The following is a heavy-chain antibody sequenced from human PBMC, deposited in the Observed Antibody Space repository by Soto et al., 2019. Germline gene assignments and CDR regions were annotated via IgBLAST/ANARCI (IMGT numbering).Heavy chain of an antibody. CDR1: GGSMTTFN. CDR2: IHDSGTT. CDR3: AIMGTRREDWDFDL. D-gene: IGHD1-7*01. Sequence: EQLQESGPGLVQPSETLSLTCTVSGGSMTTFNWSWLRQPPGKGLEWIGYIHDSGTTNYSPSLKSRVTISLDTSKNQFSLKLSSVIAADTAVYYRAIMGTRREDWDFDLWGRGTPVIVSS. V-gene: IGHV4-59*01. J-gene: IGHJ2*01.